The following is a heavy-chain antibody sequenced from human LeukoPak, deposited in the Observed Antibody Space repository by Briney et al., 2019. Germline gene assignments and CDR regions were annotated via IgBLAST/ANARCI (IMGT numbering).Heavy chain of an antibody. V-gene: IGHV3-74*01. D-gene: IGHD3-22*01. J-gene: IGHJ4*02. CDR3: ARDPYYYDSSGYYPGLDY. Sequence: GGSLRLSCAASGFTFSSYGMNWVRQAPGKGLVWVSRINTDGSSTSYADSVKGRFTISRDNAKNTLYLQMNSLRAEDTAVYYCARDPYYYDSSGYYPGLDYWGQGTLVTVSS. CDR2: INTDGSST. CDR1: GFTFSSYG.